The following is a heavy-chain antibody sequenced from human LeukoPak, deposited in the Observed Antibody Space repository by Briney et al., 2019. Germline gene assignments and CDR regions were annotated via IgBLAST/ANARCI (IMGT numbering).Heavy chain of an antibody. Sequence: GGPLTLSCAPSGFPFYKYRMSWVRQAPGRGLEWVSPVNADGGNTYYADSVKGRFTISRDNSKSTLILQMNSLRVEDTALYYCTKRVKYGGTWDHFADWGQGTLVTVSS. V-gene: IGHV3-23*01. D-gene: IGHD1-26*01. CDR3: TKRVKYGGTWDHFAD. J-gene: IGHJ4*02. CDR2: VNADGGNT. CDR1: GFPFYKYR.